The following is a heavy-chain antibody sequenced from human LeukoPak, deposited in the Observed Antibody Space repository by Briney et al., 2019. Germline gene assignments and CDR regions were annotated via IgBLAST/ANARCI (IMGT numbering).Heavy chain of an antibody. CDR1: GYTFTGYY. D-gene: IGHD6-13*01. CDR2: VNPNSGGT. CDR3: AREGSIAAAGTLGY. V-gene: IGHV1-2*04. J-gene: IGHJ4*02. Sequence: GASVKLSCKASGYTFTGYYIHWVRQAPGQRLEWMGWVNPNSGGTNYAQKFQGWVTMTRDTSISTAYMELSRLRSDDTAVYYCAREGSIAAAGTLGYWGQGTLVTVSS.